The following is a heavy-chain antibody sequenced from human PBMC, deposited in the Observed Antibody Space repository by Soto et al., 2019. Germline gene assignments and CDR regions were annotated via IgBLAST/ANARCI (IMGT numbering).Heavy chain of an antibody. V-gene: IGHV4-39*01. CDR2: QFYSGST. J-gene: IGHJ6*02. D-gene: IGHD6-6*01. CDR1: GGSISSSSDY. Sequence: QLQLRESGPGLVKPSETLSLTCTVSGGSISSSSDYWGRIRQPPGKGLEGIGTQFYSGSTYYNPSLKSRVTISVDTSKNQFSLTLSSVTAADTAVYYCARLIGEDGSSSHRAYYYYAMDVWGRGTAVTVSS. CDR3: ARLIGEDGSSSHRAYYYYAMDV.